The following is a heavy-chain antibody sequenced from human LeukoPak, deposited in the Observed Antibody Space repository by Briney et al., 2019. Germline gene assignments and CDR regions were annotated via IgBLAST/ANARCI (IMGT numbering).Heavy chain of an antibody. CDR2: INPNSGGT. Sequence: ASVKVSCKASGYTFAGYYMHWVRQAPGQGLEWMGWINPNSGGTNYAQRFQGWVTMTRDTSISTAYMELSRLRSDDTAVYYCAREEAGTTDFDYWGQGTLVTVSS. CDR1: GYTFAGYY. CDR3: AREEAGTTDFDY. D-gene: IGHD1-1*01. V-gene: IGHV1-2*04. J-gene: IGHJ4*02.